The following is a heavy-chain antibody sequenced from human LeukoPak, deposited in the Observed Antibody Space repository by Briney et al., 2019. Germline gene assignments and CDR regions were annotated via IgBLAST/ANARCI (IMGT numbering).Heavy chain of an antibody. D-gene: IGHD3-10*01. Sequence: GGSLRHFCSASGFTFSTYYMQWVRQAPGKGLVWVSRINTDGSSTSYADSVKGRFTISRDNAKNTVYLQMNSLRDEDTAVYYCARYYGSGPYCLDYWGQGALVTVSS. CDR1: GFTFSTYY. CDR3: ARYYGSGPYCLDY. J-gene: IGHJ4*02. CDR2: INTDGSST. V-gene: IGHV3-74*01.